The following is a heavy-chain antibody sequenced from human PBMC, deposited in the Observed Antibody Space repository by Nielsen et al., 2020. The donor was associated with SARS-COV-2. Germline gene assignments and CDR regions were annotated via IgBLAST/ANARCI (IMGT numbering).Heavy chain of an antibody. Sequence: GESLKISCAVSGFSVDSNYMNWVRQAPGKGLEWVSVIYNDGRTSYADSVKGRFIISRDNSRNTVYLQMNSLRVEDTAMYYCAREGDTYGVRNFDYWGQGIMVTVSS. J-gene: IGHJ4*02. D-gene: IGHD5-18*01. CDR2: IYNDGRT. CDR1: GFSVDSNY. V-gene: IGHV3-53*01. CDR3: AREGDTYGVRNFDY.